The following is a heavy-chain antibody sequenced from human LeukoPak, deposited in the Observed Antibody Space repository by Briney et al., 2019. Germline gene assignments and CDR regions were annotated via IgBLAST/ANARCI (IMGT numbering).Heavy chain of an antibody. CDR3: ARDGSSSEINDYYYYMDV. J-gene: IGHJ6*03. CDR1: GFTFSSYA. D-gene: IGHD2-2*01. V-gene: IGHV3-30*04. CDR2: ISYDGRNT. Sequence: GGSLRLSCAASGFTFSSYAMHWVRQAPGKGLEWVAVISYDGRNTYYAGSVQGRFTISRDNAKNSLYLQMNSLRAEDTAVYYCARDGSSSEINDYYYYMDVWGKGTTVTISS.